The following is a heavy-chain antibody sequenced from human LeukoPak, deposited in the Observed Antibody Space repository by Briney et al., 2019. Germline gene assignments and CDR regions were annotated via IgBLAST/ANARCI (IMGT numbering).Heavy chain of an antibody. D-gene: IGHD3-3*01. CDR2: FHNSGTS. V-gene: IGHV4-59*01. CDR1: DDSISDYY. J-gene: IGHJ6*03. CDR3: ARVYSDWYYYYMDV. Sequence: SETLSLTCTVSDDSISDYYRGWIRQPPGKGLEWIGYFHNSGTSTYNPSLKSRVTISVDTSKNQFSLKLRFVTAADTAVYYCARVYSDWYYYYMDVWGRGTTVTVSS.